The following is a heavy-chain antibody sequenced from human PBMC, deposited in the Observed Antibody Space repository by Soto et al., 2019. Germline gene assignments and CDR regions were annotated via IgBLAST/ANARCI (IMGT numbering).Heavy chain of an antibody. J-gene: IGHJ4*02. Sequence: QVQLVQSGAELKKPGSSVRVSCKASGGTFSSYAINWVRQAPGQGLEWMGGVIPTFGTANYGRKFQGRVTITADESTSAAYMELSSLRSEDTAVYYCVSSGVMPWFGELSDFECWGQGTLVTVSS. CDR2: VIPTFGTA. V-gene: IGHV1-69*01. CDR3: VSSGVMPWFGELSDFEC. CDR1: GGTFSSYA. D-gene: IGHD3-10*01.